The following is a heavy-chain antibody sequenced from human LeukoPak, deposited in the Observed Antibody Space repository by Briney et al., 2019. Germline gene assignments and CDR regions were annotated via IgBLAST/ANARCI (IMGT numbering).Heavy chain of an antibody. CDR2: ISAYNGPT. J-gene: IGHJ4*02. Sequence: ASVKVSCTASGYTFRGYGISWVRQAPGQGLEWMGWISAYNGPTNYAQNLQGRVTMTTDTSTSTAYMELRSLRSDDTAVYYCARDQVPYDYWGQGTLVTVSS. V-gene: IGHV1-18*01. CDR1: GYTFRGYG. CDR3: ARDQVPYDY.